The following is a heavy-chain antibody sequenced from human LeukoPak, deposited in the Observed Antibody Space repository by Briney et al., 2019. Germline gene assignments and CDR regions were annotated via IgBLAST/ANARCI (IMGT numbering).Heavy chain of an antibody. CDR3: AKFLPDYYGSGSYLGY. CDR2: ISGSGGST. Sequence: GGSLRLSCAASGFTFSSYAMSWGRQAPGEGLEWVSAISGSGGSTYYEDSVKGRFTISRDNSKNTLYLQMNSLRAEDTAVYYCAKFLPDYYGSGSYLGYWGQGTLVTVSS. V-gene: IGHV3-23*01. D-gene: IGHD3-10*01. J-gene: IGHJ4*02. CDR1: GFTFSSYA.